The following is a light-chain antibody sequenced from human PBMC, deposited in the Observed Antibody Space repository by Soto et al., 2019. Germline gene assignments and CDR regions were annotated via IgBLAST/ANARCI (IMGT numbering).Light chain of an antibody. V-gene: IGLV1-40*01. CDR3: QSYGSSPSANFV. J-gene: IGLJ1*01. CDR1: SSNIGAGYD. CDR2: GND. Sequence: QSVLTQQPSVSGAPGQRVTISCTGSSSNIGAGYDVHWYQQLSGKAPKLLIYGNDNRPSGVPERLSGSKSGTSASLAITGLRPDDETDYYCQSYGSSPSANFVFGAGTKVTV.